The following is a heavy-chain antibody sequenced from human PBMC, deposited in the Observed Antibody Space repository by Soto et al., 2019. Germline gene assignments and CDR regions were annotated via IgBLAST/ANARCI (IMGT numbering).Heavy chain of an antibody. V-gene: IGHV3-30*03. CDR3: ARDHETTDGDYYYYGMDV. D-gene: IGHD3-3*01. J-gene: IGHJ6*02. CDR2: ISYEGSTA. CDR1: GFSFSTYA. Sequence: PGGSLRLSCAASGFSFSTYAIYWVRQPPGKGLEWVATISYEGSTAYYSDSVRGRFTISRDNSRHTVFLQMSSLRAEDSALYYCARDHETTDGDYYYYGMDVWGQGTRVTVSS.